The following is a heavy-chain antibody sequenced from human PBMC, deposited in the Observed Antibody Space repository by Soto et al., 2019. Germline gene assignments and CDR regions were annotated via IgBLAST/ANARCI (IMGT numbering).Heavy chain of an antibody. V-gene: IGHV1-58*01. CDR2: IVVGTGNT. D-gene: IGHD2-2*01. CDR3: AADPPLGYCTSTSCQMNWFDP. Sequence: PAEVSCKASGFTFSKCAVQWVRQDQGKRLEWIGWIVVGTGNTNYAQKFQERVTFTRDMSTSTVYMELSGLRSEDTAVYYCAADPPLGYCTSTSCQMNWFDPWGQGTLVTVS. J-gene: IGHJ5*02. CDR1: GFTFSKCA.